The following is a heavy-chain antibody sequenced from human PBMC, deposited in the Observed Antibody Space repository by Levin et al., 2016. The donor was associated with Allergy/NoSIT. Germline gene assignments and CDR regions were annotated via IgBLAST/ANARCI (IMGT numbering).Heavy chain of an antibody. Sequence: ASVKVSCKTSGYTFIGNYIHWVRQAPGQGLEWMGWLNPTSGGRNYAQKFKGRVTMTRDTSISTAYMELTRLTSDDTAVYYCVRQFDSSDHYYFDYWGQGTLVTVSS. CDR1: GYTFIGNY. D-gene: IGHD4-17*01. CDR2: LNPTSGGR. J-gene: IGHJ4*02. V-gene: IGHV1-2*02. CDR3: VRQFDSSDHYYFDY.